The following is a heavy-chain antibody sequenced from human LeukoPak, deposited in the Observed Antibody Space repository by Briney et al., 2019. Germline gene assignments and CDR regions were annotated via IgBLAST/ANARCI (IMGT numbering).Heavy chain of an antibody. D-gene: IGHD3-22*01. J-gene: IGHJ5*02. Sequence: PGGSLTLSCAASGFTFSDYWISWVRQAPGKGLEWVANINQDGSEKHYVDSLRGRFTISRDNAKNSLYLQMNSLRAEDTAVYFCARDLYYFDRSGYYASDLWGQGTLVTVSS. CDR2: INQDGSEK. V-gene: IGHV3-7*03. CDR1: GFTFSDYW. CDR3: ARDLYYFDRSGYYASDL.